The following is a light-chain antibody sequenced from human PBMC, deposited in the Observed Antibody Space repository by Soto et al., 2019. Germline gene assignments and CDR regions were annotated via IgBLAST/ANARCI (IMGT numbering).Light chain of an antibody. CDR2: WAS. Sequence: DIVMTQSPDSLAVSLGXRATXNCKSSQSVLYNSDNKNYLAWYQQKAGQPPKLLIYWASTRDSGVPDRFSGSGSGADFTLTINNLQAEDVAVYYCQQYYTTLSFGGGTKVEIK. J-gene: IGKJ4*01. CDR3: QQYYTTLS. V-gene: IGKV4-1*01. CDR1: QSVLYNSDNKNY.